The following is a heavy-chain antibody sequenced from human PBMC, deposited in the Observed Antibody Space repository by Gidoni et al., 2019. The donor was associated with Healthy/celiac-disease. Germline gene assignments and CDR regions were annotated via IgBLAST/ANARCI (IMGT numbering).Heavy chain of an antibody. J-gene: IGHJ3*02. V-gene: IGHV3-23*01. Sequence: EVQLLESGGGLVQPGGSLRLSCAASGFTVSSYAMSWVRQAPGKGLEWVSAISGSGGSTYYADSLKGRFTISRDNSKNTLYLPMNSLRAEDTAVYYCAKDTLSSIAALDAFDIWGQGTMVTVSS. CDR1: GFTVSSYA. CDR3: AKDTLSSIAALDAFDI. CDR2: ISGSGGST. D-gene: IGHD6-6*01.